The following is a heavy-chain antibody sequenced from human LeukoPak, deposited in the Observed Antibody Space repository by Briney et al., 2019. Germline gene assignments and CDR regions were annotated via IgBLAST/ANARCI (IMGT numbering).Heavy chain of an antibody. CDR2: INPNSGGT. CDR1: GYTFTGYY. J-gene: IGHJ4*02. CDR3: AKQWLTRGEFDY. Sequence: GAXXXXSCKASGYTFTGYYMHWVRQAPGQGLEWMGWINPNSGGTNYAQKLQGRVTMTRDTSISTAYMELSRLRSDDTAVYYCAKQWLTRGEFDYWGQGTLVTVSS. V-gene: IGHV1-2*02. D-gene: IGHD6-19*01.